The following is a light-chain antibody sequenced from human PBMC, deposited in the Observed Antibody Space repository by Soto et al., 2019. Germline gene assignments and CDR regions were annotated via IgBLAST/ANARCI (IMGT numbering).Light chain of an antibody. Sequence: EFVLTQSPGTLSLSPGERATLSCRASQSVSSSFLAWYQQKPGQAPRILIYGASTRATGIPDRFSGIGSGTDFTLTISRLEPEDFAVYYCQQYGSSPPLTFGGGTKVEIK. CDR1: QSVSSSF. V-gene: IGKV3-20*01. CDR3: QQYGSSPPLT. CDR2: GAS. J-gene: IGKJ4*01.